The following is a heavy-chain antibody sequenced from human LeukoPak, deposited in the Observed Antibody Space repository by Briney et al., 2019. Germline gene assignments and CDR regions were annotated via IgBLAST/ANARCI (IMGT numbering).Heavy chain of an antibody. J-gene: IGHJ5*02. CDR3: ARQGVRINWFDP. V-gene: IGHV4-59*01. D-gene: IGHD3-10*01. CDR2: IYYSGST. Sequence: PSETLSLTCTVSGGSISSYYWSWIRQPPGKGLEWIGYIYYSGSTNYNPSLKSRVTISVDTSKNQFSLKLSSVTAADTAVYYCARQGVRINWFDPWGQGTLVTVSS. CDR1: GGSISSYY.